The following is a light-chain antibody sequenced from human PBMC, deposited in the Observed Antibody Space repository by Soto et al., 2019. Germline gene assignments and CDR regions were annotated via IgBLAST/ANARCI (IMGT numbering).Light chain of an antibody. Sequence: EIVLTQSPGTLSLSLGERATLSCRASQSVSSSYLAWYRQRPGQAPRLLIYGASSRATGIPDRFSGSWSGTDFTLTISRLEPEDFAVYYCQQYGSSPLTFGGGTKVEIK. V-gene: IGKV3-20*01. CDR3: QQYGSSPLT. CDR1: QSVSSSY. CDR2: GAS. J-gene: IGKJ4*01.